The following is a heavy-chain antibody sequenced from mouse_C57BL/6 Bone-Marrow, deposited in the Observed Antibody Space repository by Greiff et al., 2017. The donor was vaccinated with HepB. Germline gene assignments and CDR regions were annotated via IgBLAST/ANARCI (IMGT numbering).Heavy chain of an antibody. D-gene: IGHD3-2*02. CDR2: IWRGGST. CDR1: GFSLTSYG. J-gene: IGHJ4*01. V-gene: IGHV2-5*01. CDR3: ATPRSSGPHMDY. Sequence: VKVVESGPGLVQPSQSLSITCTVSGFSLTSYGVHWVRQSPGKGLEWLGVIWRGGSTDYNAAFMSRLSITKDNSKSQVFFKMNSLQADDTAIYYCATPRSSGPHMDYWGQGTSVTVSS.